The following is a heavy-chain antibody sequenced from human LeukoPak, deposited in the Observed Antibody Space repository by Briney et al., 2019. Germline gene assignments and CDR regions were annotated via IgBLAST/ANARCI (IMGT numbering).Heavy chain of an antibody. V-gene: IGHV5-51*01. CDR3: ARHKYYYDSSGYYYRGRGYYYYGMDV. CDR2: IYPGDSDT. J-gene: IGHJ6*02. Sequence: GESLQISCKGSGYSFTSYWIGWVRQMPGKGLEWMGIIYPGDSDTRYSPSFQGQVTISADKSISTAYLQWSSLKASDTAMYYCARHKYYYDSSGYYYRGRGYYYYGMDVWGQGTTVTVSS. D-gene: IGHD3-22*01. CDR1: GYSFTSYW.